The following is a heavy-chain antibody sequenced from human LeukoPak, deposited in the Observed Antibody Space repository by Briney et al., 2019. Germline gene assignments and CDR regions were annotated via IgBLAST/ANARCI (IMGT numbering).Heavy chain of an antibody. J-gene: IGHJ4*02. V-gene: IGHV3-49*03. D-gene: IGHD1-26*01. CDR3: TRGPVKGGSYLYY. CDR1: GFPFGDYA. Sequence: GGSLRLSCTASGFPFGDYAMSWFRQAPGKGLEWVGFIRSKAYGGTTEYAASVKGRFTISRDDSKSIAYLQMNSLKTEDTAVYYCTRGPVKGGSYLYYWGQGTLVTVSS. CDR2: IRSKAYGGTT.